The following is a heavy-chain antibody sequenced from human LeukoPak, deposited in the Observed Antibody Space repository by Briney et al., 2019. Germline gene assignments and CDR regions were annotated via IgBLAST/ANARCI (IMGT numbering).Heavy chain of an antibody. CDR3: AKALGGYDFDY. D-gene: IGHD3-16*01. CDR1: VLTFKNCA. J-gene: IGHJ4*02. Sequence: GGSLRLSCVASVLTFKNCAMSWVRQAPGKGLGWVSGIKYSGGNKYYADSVKGRFTSSRDNSKNTRFLHMNSLRAEDTAVYYCAKALGGYDFDYWGQGTLVTVSS. V-gene: IGHV3-23*01. CDR2: IKYSGGNK.